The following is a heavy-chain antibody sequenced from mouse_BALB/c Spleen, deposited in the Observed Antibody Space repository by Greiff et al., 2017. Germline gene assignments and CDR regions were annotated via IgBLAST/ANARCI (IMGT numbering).Heavy chain of an antibody. CDR1: GYAFSSSW. J-gene: IGHJ2*01. CDR3: ANYYSDY. CDR2: IYPGDGDT. Sequence: QVQLQQSGPELVKPGASVKISCKASGYAFSSSWMNWVKQRPGQGLEWIGRIYPGDGDTNYNGKFKGKATLTADKSSSTAYMQLSSLTSVDSAVYFCANYYSDYWGEGTTLTVSS. V-gene: IGHV1-82*01.